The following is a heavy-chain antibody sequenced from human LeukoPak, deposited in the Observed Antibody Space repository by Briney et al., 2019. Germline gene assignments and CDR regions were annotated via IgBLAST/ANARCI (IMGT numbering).Heavy chain of an antibody. J-gene: IGHJ6*02. CDR3: ARDEKTDYYGSGSYWKMDV. D-gene: IGHD3-10*01. CDR2: ISSSSSYT. V-gene: IGHV3-11*05. Sequence: PGGSLRLSCAASGFTFSDYYMSWIRQAPGKGLEWVSYISSSSSYTNYADSVKGRFTISRDNAKNSLYLQMNSLRAEDTAVYYCARDEKTDYYGSGSYWKMDVWGQGTTVTVSS. CDR1: GFTFSDYY.